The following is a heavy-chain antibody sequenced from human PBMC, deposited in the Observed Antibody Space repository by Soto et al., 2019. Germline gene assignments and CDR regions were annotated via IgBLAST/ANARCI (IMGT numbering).Heavy chain of an antibody. CDR1: GYTLTELS. Sequence: AAVKVSCKVSGYTLTELSMHWVRQAPGKALEWMGGFDPEDGETIYAQKFQGRVTMTEDTSTDTAYMELSSLRSEDTAVYYCATGEQWLGVYYYYGMDVWGQGTTATVSS. CDR3: ATGEQWLGVYYYYGMDV. CDR2: FDPEDGET. V-gene: IGHV1-24*01. D-gene: IGHD3-22*01. J-gene: IGHJ6*02.